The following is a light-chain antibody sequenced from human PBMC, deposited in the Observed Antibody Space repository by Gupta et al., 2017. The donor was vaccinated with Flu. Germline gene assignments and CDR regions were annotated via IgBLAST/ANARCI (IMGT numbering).Light chain of an antibody. CDR1: SSDIGGYDY. CDR2: DVT. V-gene: IGLV2-14*04. Sequence: ITISCTGTSSDIGGYDYVSWYQQHPGRAPKLMILDVTNRPSGVSTRFSGSKSGTTASLTISGLQAEDEADYYCRSYKNIYTRCLFGGGTKLTVL. CDR3: RSYKNIYTRCL. J-gene: IGLJ2*01.